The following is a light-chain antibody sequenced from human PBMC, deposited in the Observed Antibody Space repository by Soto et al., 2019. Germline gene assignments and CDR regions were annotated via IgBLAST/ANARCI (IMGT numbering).Light chain of an antibody. CDR1: QSVLFVSNNKNF. V-gene: IGKV4-1*01. CDR3: QQFSHAPT. CDR2: WAS. J-gene: IGKJ1*01. Sequence: VLTQSPDTLAVSLGGRATIHCRSNQSVLFVSNNKNFLAWYQQKPGQPPKLFLNWASTRESGVPDRFIGGGSGTEFTLTISSLHAEDVAVYYCQQFSHAPTFGQGTKVDIK.